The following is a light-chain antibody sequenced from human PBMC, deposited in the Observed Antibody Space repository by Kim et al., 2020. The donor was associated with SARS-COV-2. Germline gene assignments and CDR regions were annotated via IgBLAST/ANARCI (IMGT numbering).Light chain of an antibody. Sequence: LYPGKGAPLTCKASQSDSNSYLAWYHQKPGQAPRLLIYGASSRATGIPDRFSGSVSGTDFTLSISRLEPEDFAVYYCHQYGSSPLTFGGGTKLEI. CDR1: QSDSNSY. CDR3: HQYGSSPLT. V-gene: IGKV3-20*01. CDR2: GAS. J-gene: IGKJ4*01.